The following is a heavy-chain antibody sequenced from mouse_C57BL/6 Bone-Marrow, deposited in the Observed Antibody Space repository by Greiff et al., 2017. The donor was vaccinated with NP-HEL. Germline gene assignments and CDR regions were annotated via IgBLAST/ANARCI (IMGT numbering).Heavy chain of an antibody. CDR2: IWWDDAK. V-gene: IGHV8-8*01. CDR1: GFSLSTFGMG. Sequence: QVTLKESGPGILQPSQTLSLTCSFSGFSLSTFGMGVGWIRQPSGKGLEWLAHIWWDDAKYYYPVLKSRLTLSKETSKNPVLLKLAHVDTADTATYYCAGYGNFYAMDYWGQGTSVTVSS. CDR3: AGYGNFYAMDY. D-gene: IGHD2-10*02. J-gene: IGHJ4*01.